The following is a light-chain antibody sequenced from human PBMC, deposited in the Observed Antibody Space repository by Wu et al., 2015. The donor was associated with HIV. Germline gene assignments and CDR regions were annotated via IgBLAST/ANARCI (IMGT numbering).Light chain of an antibody. CDR2: GAS. Sequence: EVVMTQSPATLSVSPGERATLSCRASQSVGRNLAWYQQKLGQPPRLLIYGASTRATGVPARFSGSGSGADFTLTISSMQSEDFAVYYCHQYDNWPPWTFGQGTKVEMK. CDR3: HQYDNWPPWT. CDR1: QSVGRN. J-gene: IGKJ1*01. V-gene: IGKV3-15*01.